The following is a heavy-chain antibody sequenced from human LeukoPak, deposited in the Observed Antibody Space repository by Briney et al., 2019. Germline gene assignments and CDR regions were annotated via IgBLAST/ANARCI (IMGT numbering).Heavy chain of an antibody. CDR2: ISSRGGTI. V-gene: IGHV3-48*03. J-gene: IGHJ4*02. CDR1: GFTFSTDD. D-gene: IGHD3-16*01. Sequence: GGSLRLSCAASGFTFSTDDMNWVRQAPGKGLVWLSYISSRGGTIYYADSVKGRFTISRDNAKNSLYLQMNSLRAEDTAVYYCARDALAGGDWSNMGDYWGQGTLVTVSS. CDR3: ARDALAGGDWSNMGDY.